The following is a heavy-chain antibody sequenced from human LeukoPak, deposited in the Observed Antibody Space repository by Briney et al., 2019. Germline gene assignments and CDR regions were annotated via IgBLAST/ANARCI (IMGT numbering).Heavy chain of an antibody. CDR2: INTDGSAT. CDR3: ARAQYGWFDP. Sequence: PGGSLRLSCAVSDFLFSSYRMHWVRQAPGKGLVWVSRINTDGSATTYADSVKGRFTISRDNAKNTLYLQMKSLRAEDTAVYYCARAQYGWFDPWGQGTLVTVSS. CDR1: DFLFSSYR. J-gene: IGHJ5*02. D-gene: IGHD3-10*01. V-gene: IGHV3-74*03.